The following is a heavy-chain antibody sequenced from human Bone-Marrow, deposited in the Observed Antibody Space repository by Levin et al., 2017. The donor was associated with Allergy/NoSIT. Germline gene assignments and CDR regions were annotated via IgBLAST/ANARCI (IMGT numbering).Heavy chain of an antibody. CDR3: ARHPSFLESFDY. Sequence: TSETLSLTCTVSGGSIGRSSYYWGWIRQPPGKGVEWIGTVHHSGTTYYNPSLRSRVTISVDTSKNYFSLKLSSVTAADTAVYYCARHPSFLESFDYWGQGILVTVSS. V-gene: IGHV4-39*01. CDR1: GGSIGRSSYY. CDR2: VHHSGTT. D-gene: IGHD3-3*01. J-gene: IGHJ4*02.